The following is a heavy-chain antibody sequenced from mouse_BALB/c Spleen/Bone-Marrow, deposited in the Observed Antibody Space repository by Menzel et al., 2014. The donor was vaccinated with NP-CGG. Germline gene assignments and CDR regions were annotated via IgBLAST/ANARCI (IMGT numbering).Heavy chain of an antibody. J-gene: IGHJ2*01. CDR3: TTLARNYFDY. CDR2: IYPGNSDT. CDR1: GYTFTSYW. Sequence: EVHLVESGTVLARPGASVKMSCKASGYTFTSYWMHWVKQRPGQGLEWIGTIYPGNSDTTYNQKFKGKAKLTAVTSTCTAYMELSSLTNEDSAVYYCTTLARNYFDYWGQGTTLTVSS. V-gene: IGHV1-5*01.